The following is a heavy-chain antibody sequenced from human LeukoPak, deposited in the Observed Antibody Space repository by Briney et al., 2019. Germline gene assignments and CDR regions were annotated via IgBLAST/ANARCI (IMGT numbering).Heavy chain of an antibody. D-gene: IGHD6-13*01. J-gene: IGHJ4*02. Sequence: APVKVSCKASGYTFASYGISWVRQAPGQGLEWMGWITAYNGNTNYAQKLQGRVTMTTETSTSTAYMELRSLRSDDTAVYYCARDGAAAGGYYFDYWGQGTLVTVSS. CDR2: ITAYNGNT. CDR3: ARDGAAAGGYYFDY. V-gene: IGHV1-18*01. CDR1: GYTFASYG.